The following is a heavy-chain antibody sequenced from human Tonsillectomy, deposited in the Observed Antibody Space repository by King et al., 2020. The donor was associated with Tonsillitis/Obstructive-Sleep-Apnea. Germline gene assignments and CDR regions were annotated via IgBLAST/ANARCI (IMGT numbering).Heavy chain of an antibody. CDR2: VSAYNGNT. Sequence: VQLVESGAEVKKPGASVKVSCKASGYTFSSYGVTWVRQAPGQGLEWMGWVSAYNGNTNYAQKLQGRVAMTTDTFTSTAYMELRSLRSDDTADYYCARDLYGYNYVSRADYWGQGTLVTVSS. D-gene: IGHD5-24*01. V-gene: IGHV1-18*01. CDR1: GYTFSSYG. J-gene: IGHJ4*02. CDR3: ARDLYGYNYVSRADY.